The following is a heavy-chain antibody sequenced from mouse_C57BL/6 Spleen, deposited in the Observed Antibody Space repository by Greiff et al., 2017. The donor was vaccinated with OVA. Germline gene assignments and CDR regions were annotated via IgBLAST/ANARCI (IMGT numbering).Heavy chain of an antibody. CDR1: GYTFTSYW. Sequence: QVQLQQPGAELVKPGASVKMSCKASGYTFTSYWITWVKQRPGQGLEWIGDIYPGSGSTNYNEKFKRKATLTVDTSSSTAYMQLSSLTSEDSAVYYCARSPYYGSSYGYWGQGTTLTVSS. CDR2: IYPGSGST. J-gene: IGHJ2*01. CDR3: ARSPYYGSSYGY. V-gene: IGHV1-55*01. D-gene: IGHD1-1*01.